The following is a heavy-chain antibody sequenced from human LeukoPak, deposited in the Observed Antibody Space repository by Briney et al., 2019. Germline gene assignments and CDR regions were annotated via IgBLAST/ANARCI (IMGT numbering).Heavy chain of an antibody. V-gene: IGHV3-48*01. CDR3: ARDVATSGWATFY. CDR2: ITSSGSSI. J-gene: IGHJ4*02. D-gene: IGHD6-19*01. Sequence: GGSLRLSCAASGFSFRSHGMSWVRQAPGKGLEWVSYITSSGSSIYYADSVKGRFTTSRANAKNSLYLQMNSLRAEDTAVYYCARDVATSGWATFYWGPGTLVTVSS. CDR1: GFSFRSHG.